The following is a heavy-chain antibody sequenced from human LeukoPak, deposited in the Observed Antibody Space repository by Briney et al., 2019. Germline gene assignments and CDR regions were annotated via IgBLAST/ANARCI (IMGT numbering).Heavy chain of an antibody. CDR3: ARPAYGSGSYSGFDY. J-gene: IGHJ4*02. D-gene: IGHD3-10*01. CDR1: GGSISSSSYY. Sequence: SETLSLTCCVSGGSISSSSYYWGWIRQPPGKGLEWIGTIYYSGSTYYNPSLKSRVTISEDTSKNQFSLKLSSVTATDTAVYYCARPAYGSGSYSGFDYWGQGTLVTVSS. CDR2: IYYSGST. V-gene: IGHV4-39*01.